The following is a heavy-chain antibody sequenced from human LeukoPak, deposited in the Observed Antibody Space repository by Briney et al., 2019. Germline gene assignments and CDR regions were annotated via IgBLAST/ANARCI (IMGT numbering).Heavy chain of an antibody. CDR1: GGSISSGDYY. D-gene: IGHD5-18*01. CDR3: ARDTAMVNAFDI. J-gene: IGHJ3*02. Sequence: SQTLSLTCTVSGGSISSGDYYWSWLRQPPGKGLEWIGYIYYSGSTYYNPSLKSRVTISVATSKNQFSLKLSSVTAADTAVYYCARDTAMVNAFDIWGQGTMVTVSS. CDR2: IYYSGST. V-gene: IGHV4-30-4*01.